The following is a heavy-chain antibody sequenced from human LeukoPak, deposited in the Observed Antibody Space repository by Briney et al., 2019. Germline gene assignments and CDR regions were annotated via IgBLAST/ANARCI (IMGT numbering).Heavy chain of an antibody. CDR2: SYYSGST. CDR3: ARRYSAYDSIDY. Sequence: SETLSLTCSVSGGSISSDYWSWIRQPPGKGLEWIGFSYYSGSTNYNPSLKSRVTIPVDTSKNQFSLKLSSVTAADTAVYYCARRYSAYDSIDYWGQGTLVTVSS. CDR1: GGSISSDY. D-gene: IGHD5-12*01. J-gene: IGHJ4*02. V-gene: IGHV4-59*08.